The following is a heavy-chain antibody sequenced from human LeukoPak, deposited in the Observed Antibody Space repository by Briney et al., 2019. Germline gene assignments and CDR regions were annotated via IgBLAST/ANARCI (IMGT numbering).Heavy chain of an antibody. Sequence: ASVKVSCKASGYTFTSYAMHWVRQAPGQRLEWMGGINAGNGNTKYSQEFQGRVVITRDTSASTAYMELSSLRSEDMAVYYCARGGRRSSTFFDYWGQGTLVTVSS. CDR3: ARGGRRSSTFFDY. D-gene: IGHD6-6*01. CDR1: GYTFTSYA. V-gene: IGHV1-3*03. J-gene: IGHJ4*02. CDR2: INAGNGNT.